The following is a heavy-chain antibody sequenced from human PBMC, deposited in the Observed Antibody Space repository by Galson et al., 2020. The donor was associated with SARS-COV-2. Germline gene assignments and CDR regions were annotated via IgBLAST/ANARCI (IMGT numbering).Heavy chain of an antibody. CDR3: ARESWGSLDP. V-gene: IGHV3-11*01. J-gene: IGHJ5*02. CDR1: GFTFTDAH. D-gene: IGHD3-16*01. CDR2: ISLSGTTI. Sequence: GGSLRLSCAASGFTFTDAHMTWIRQAPGKGLEWVSYISLSGTTIFYADSVRGRFTISRDNAKNSLYLQMSSLRAEDMAVYYCARESWGSLDPWGQGTLVTVSS.